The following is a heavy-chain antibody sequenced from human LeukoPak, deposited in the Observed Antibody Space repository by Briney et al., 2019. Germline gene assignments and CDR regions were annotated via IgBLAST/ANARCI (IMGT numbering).Heavy chain of an antibody. CDR2: INHSGST. CDR3: ASDRLRWYAFDI. J-gene: IGHJ3*02. CDR1: GGSFSGYY. Sequence: SETLSLTCAVYGGSFSGYYWSWIRQPPGKGLEWIGEINHSGSTNYNPSLKSRVTISVDTSKNQFSLKLSSVTAADTAVYYCASDRLRWYAFDIWGQGTMVTVSS. V-gene: IGHV4-34*01. D-gene: IGHD4-23*01.